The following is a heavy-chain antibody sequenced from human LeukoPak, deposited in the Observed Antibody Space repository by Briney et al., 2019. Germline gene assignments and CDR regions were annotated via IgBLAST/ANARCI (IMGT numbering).Heavy chain of an antibody. V-gene: IGHV1-2*02. D-gene: IGHD3-16*02. CDR3: GRDYVWGSYRPTIPEAFDI. CDR1: GYTFTGYY. Sequence: ASVKVSCKASGYTFTGYYMHWVRQAPGQGLEGMGWINLNSGGTNYAQKFQGRGTMTRDTSTSTAYMELSRLRYDVPAVYFCGRDYVWGSYRPTIPEAFDIWGQGTMVTVSS. CDR2: INLNSGGT. J-gene: IGHJ3*02.